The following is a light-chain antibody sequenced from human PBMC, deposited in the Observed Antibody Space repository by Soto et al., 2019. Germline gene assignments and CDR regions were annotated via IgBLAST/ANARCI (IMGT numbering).Light chain of an antibody. CDR3: QQSYNIPRT. CDR1: QSIGTN. Sequence: DVQMTQSPSSLSASVGDRVTITCRASQSIGTNLNWYQQKPGKAPKLLISAASSLQSGVPSRVSGSGSGTDFTLTINSLQPEDFATYYCQQSYNIPRTFGQGTKVEIK. CDR2: AAS. V-gene: IGKV1-39*01. J-gene: IGKJ1*01.